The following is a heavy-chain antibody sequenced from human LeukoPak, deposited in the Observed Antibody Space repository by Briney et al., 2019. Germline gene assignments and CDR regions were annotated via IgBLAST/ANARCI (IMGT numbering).Heavy chain of an antibody. CDR1: GGSISSSNW. CDR2: IYHSGST. J-gene: IGHJ4*02. Sequence: PSETLSLTCAVSGGSISSSNWWSWVRQPLGKGLEWIGEIYHSGSTNYNPSLKSRVTISVDKSKNQFSLKLSSVTAADTAVYYCARGGGSYYGHYFDYWGQGTLVTVSS. D-gene: IGHD1-26*01. V-gene: IGHV4-4*02. CDR3: ARGGGSYYGHYFDY.